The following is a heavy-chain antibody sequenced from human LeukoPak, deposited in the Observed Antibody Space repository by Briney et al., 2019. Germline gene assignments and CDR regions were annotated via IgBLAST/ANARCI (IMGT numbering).Heavy chain of an antibody. CDR2: INSDGSST. CDR3: ARARGVPALDY. Sequence: GGSLRLSCGASGFTFGTYWMHWVRQAPGKGLVWVSRINSDGSSTSYADSVKGRFTISRDNAKNTLYLQMNSLRAEDTAVYYCARARGVPALDYWGQGTLVTVSS. D-gene: IGHD2-2*01. V-gene: IGHV3-74*01. CDR1: GFTFGTYW. J-gene: IGHJ4*02.